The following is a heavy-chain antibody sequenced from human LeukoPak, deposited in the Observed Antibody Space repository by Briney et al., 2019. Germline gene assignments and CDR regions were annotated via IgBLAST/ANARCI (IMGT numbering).Heavy chain of an antibody. D-gene: IGHD4-23*01. Sequence: PGGSLRLSCAASGFTFSSYNMNWVRQAPGKGLEWVSYISSSGSDIYYADSVKGRFTISRDNAKNSLYLHMNSLRAEDTAVYYCARDYGGSSPFDYWGQGTLVTVSS. CDR3: ARDYGGSSPFDY. J-gene: IGHJ4*02. CDR1: GFTFSSYN. V-gene: IGHV3-21*05. CDR2: ISSSGSDI.